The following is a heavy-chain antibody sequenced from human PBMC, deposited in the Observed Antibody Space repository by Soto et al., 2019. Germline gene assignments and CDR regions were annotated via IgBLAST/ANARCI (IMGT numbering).Heavy chain of an antibody. CDR1: GYTLTSYG. V-gene: IGHV1-18*01. D-gene: IGHD3-3*01. J-gene: IGHJ5*02. CDR2: ISAYNGNT. Sequence: ASVKVSCKASGYTLTSYGISWVRQAPGQGLEWMGWISAYNGNTNYAQKLQGRVTTTTDTSTSTAYMELRSLRSDDTAVYYCARDVEIFGTHRPINWFDPWGQGTLVTVSS. CDR3: ARDVEIFGTHRPINWFDP.